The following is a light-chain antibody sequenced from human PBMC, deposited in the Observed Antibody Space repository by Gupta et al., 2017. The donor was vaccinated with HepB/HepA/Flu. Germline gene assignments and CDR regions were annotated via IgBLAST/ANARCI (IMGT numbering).Light chain of an antibody. J-gene: IGLJ2*01. CDR3: NSFKTTTTLGV. V-gene: IGLV2-14*03. Sequence: QSALTQPASVSGSPGQSITISCTGTSSDFGDYNYVSWYQQYPGKAPKRLMYHVSNRPSGVSDRFSGSKSGNKASPNTSGLQADDEADDYCNSFKTTTTLGVFGGGTKVTVL. CDR1: SSDFGDYNY. CDR2: HVS.